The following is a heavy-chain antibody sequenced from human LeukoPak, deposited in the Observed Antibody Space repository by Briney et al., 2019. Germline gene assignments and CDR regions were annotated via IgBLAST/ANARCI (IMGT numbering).Heavy chain of an antibody. D-gene: IGHD3-22*01. CDR2: LAGSDTTK. Sequence: GGSLRLSCAASGFDFGAYEMNWVRQAPRKGLEWVAYLAGSDTTKYYADSVRGRFTISRDNAKKSLYLQMNSLRAEDTALYYCTTLGYHLDSWGQGTLVTVSS. CDR1: GFDFGAYE. J-gene: IGHJ4*02. CDR3: TTLGYHLDS. V-gene: IGHV3-48*03.